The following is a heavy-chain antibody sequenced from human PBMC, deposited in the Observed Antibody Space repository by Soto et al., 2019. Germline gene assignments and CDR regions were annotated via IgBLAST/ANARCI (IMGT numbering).Heavy chain of an antibody. D-gene: IGHD5-18*01. V-gene: IGHV3-48*02. Sequence: EVQLVESGGGLVQPGGSLRLSCAASGFTFSSYSMNWVRQAPGKGLEWVSYISSSSTTIYYADSVKGRFTISRDNAKNSLYLQMNSLRDEDTAVYYCARDGYSHGLEGGFDYWGQGTLVTVSS. CDR3: ARDGYSHGLEGGFDY. CDR2: ISSSSTTI. CDR1: GFTFSSYS. J-gene: IGHJ4*02.